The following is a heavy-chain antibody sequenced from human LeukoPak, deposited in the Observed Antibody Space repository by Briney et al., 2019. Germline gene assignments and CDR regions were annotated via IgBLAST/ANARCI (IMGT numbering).Heavy chain of an antibody. D-gene: IGHD3-22*01. CDR1: GYTFTGYY. Sequence: ASVKVSCKASGYTFTGYYMHWVRQAPGQGLEWMGWINPNSGGTNYAQKFQGRVTMTRDTSISTAYMELSSLRSDDTAVYYCARDSPEYYYDAQTQNWGQGTLVTVSS. CDR2: INPNSGGT. V-gene: IGHV1-2*02. CDR3: ARDSPEYYYDAQTQN. J-gene: IGHJ4*02.